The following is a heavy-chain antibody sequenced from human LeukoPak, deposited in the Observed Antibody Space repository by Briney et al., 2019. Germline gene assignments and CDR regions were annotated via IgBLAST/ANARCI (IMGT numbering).Heavy chain of an antibody. CDR3: ARDVHGDYGSGWFDP. D-gene: IGHD4-17*01. CDR2: IMPLFGTA. CDR1: GGTFNNPA. Sequence: SVKVSCKTTGGTFNNPAISWVRQAPGQGLEWLGGIMPLFGTAGYAQKFQGRVTITKNESTRTVYLELTSLTSDDTAVYYCARDVHGDYGSGWFDPWGQGTLVSVSS. J-gene: IGHJ5*02. V-gene: IGHV1-69*05.